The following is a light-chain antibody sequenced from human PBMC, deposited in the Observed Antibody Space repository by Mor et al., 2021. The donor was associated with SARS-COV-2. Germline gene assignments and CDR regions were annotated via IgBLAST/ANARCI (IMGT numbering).Light chain of an antibody. CDR2: DVS. CDR3: SSYTSSSTVI. CDR1: NY. Sequence: NYVSWYQQRPGKFPKLMIYDVSNRPSGVSNRFSGSKSGNTASLTISGLQAEDEADYYCSSYTSSSTVIFGGGTKLTVL. V-gene: IGLV2-14*04. J-gene: IGLJ2*01.